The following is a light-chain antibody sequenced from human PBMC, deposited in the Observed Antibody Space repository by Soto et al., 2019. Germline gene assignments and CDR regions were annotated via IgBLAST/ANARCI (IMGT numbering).Light chain of an antibody. CDR2: EVS. CDR3: SSFTRSTTYV. V-gene: IGLV2-14*01. Sequence: QSALTQPASVSGSPGQSITISCTGTSSDLGYYNYVSWYQQHPGKAPKLMIYEVSYRPSGVSNRFAGSKSGNTASLTISGLQAEDGADYYCSSFTRSTTYVFGTGTKLTVL. CDR1: SSDLGYYNY. J-gene: IGLJ1*01.